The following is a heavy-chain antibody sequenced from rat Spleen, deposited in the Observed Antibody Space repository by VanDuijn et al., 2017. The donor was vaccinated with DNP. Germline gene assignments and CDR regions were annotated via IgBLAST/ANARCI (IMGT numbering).Heavy chain of an antibody. CDR3: TTVRGPYWYFDF. V-gene: IGHV5-27*01. CDR2: VNTGGGT. Sequence: EVQLVESGGGLVQPGRSLKLSCAASGFTFSNYDMAWVRQAPSKGLEWVASVNTGGGTYYRDSMKGRFTLSRDNAKSSLYLQMDSLRSEDTATYYCTTVRGPYWYFDFWGPGTMVTVSS. J-gene: IGHJ1*01. CDR1: GFTFSNYD.